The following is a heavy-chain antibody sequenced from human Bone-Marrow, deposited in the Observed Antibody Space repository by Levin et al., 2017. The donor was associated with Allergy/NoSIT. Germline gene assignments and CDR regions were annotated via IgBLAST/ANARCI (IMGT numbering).Heavy chain of an antibody. J-gene: IGHJ4*02. CDR2: IHDTGFT. Sequence: PSETLSLTCAVSGVSISSYYWSWIRQAPGKGLEWIGYIHDTGFTFYNPSLKSRVTISRDTSKNQFSLKLSSVTAADTAVYYCAKDCSRTSCYEFGFDWGQGTLVTVSS. CDR3: AKDCSRTSCYEFGFD. CDR1: GVSISSYY. V-gene: IGHV4-59*01. D-gene: IGHD2-2*01.